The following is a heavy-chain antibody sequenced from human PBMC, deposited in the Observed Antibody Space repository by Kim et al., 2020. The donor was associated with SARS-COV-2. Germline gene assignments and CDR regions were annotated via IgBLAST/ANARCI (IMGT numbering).Heavy chain of an antibody. D-gene: IGHD3-9*01. CDR2: ISAYNGNT. Sequence: ASVKVSCKASGYTFTSYGISWVRQAPGQGLEWMGWISAYNGNTNYAQKLQGRVTMTTDTSTSTAYMELRSLRSDDTAVYYCARDPYDILTGYYNENWFDPWGQGTLVTVSS. CDR3: ARDPYDILTGYYNENWFDP. CDR1: GYTFTSYG. J-gene: IGHJ5*02. V-gene: IGHV1-18*04.